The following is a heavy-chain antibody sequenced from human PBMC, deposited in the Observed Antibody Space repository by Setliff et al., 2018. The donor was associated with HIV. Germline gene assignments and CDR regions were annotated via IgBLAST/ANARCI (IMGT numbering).Heavy chain of an antibody. D-gene: IGHD6-13*01. V-gene: IGHV3-23*01. J-gene: IGHJ4*02. CDR2: MSGSTGDT. CDR3: ARERPPGYSSSWGIDY. CDR1: GFTFNSYA. Sequence: GGSLRLSCAASGFTFNSYAMSWVRQAPGKGLEWVATMSGSTGDTYYADSVKGRFTISRDNSKNTLSLQMNSLGAEDTAVYYCARERPPGYSSSWGIDYWGQGTLVTVSS.